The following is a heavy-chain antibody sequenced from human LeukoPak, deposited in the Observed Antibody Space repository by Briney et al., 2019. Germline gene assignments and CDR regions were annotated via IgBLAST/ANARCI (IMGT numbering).Heavy chain of an antibody. CDR2: ISSSSSTI. CDR3: ARDTFGSIDY. D-gene: IGHD2/OR15-2a*01. CDR1: GFTFSSYS. V-gene: IGHV3-48*01. Sequence: GGSLRLSCAASGFTFSSYSMNWVRQAPGKGLEWVSYISSSSSTIYYADSVKGRFTISRDNAKNSLYLQMNSLRPEDTAVYYCARDTFGSIDYWGQGILVTVSS. J-gene: IGHJ4*02.